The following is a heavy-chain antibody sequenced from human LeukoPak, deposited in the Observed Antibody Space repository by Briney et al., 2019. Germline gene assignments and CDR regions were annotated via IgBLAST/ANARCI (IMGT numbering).Heavy chain of an antibody. CDR2: INHSGST. V-gene: IGHV4-34*01. J-gene: IGHJ4*02. CDR3: ASEYSSGGRFDY. Sequence: SETLSLTCAVYGGSFSGYYWSWIRQPPGKGLEWIGEINHSGSTNYNPSLKSRVTISVDTSKNQFSLKLSSVTAADTAVYYCASEYSSGGRFDYWGQGKLVTVSS. D-gene: IGHD6-19*01. CDR1: GGSFSGYY.